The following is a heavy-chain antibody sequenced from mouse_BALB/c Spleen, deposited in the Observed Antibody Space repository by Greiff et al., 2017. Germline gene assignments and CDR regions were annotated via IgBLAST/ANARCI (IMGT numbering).Heavy chain of an antibody. CDR1: GFTFSSYA. J-gene: IGHJ3*01. V-gene: IGHV5-9-4*01. CDR3: ARDHSSGFAY. CDR2: ISSGGSYT. Sequence: DVQLVESGGGLVKPGGSLKLSCAASGFTFSSYAMSWVRQSPEKRLEWVAEISSGGSYTYYPDTVTGRFTISRDNAKNTLYLEMSSLRSEDTAMYYCARDHSSGFAYWGQGTLVTVSA. D-gene: IGHD1-3*01.